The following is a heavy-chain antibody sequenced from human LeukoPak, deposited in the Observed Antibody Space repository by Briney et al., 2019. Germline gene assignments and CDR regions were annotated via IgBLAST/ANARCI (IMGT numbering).Heavy chain of an antibody. V-gene: IGHV1-2*02. CDR1: GYTFTGYY. CDR3: ARGNVDTALADAFDI. D-gene: IGHD5-18*01. J-gene: IGHJ3*02. Sequence: ASVKVSCKASGYTFTGYYMHWVRQAPGQGLGWMGWINPNSGGTNYAQKFQGRVTMTRDTSISTAYMELSRLRSDDTAVYYCARGNVDTALADAFDIWGQGTMVTVSS. CDR2: INPNSGGT.